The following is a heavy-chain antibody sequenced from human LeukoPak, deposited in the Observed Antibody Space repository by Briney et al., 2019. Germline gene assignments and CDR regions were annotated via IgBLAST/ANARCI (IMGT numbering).Heavy chain of an antibody. CDR2: ITPISGTA. V-gene: IGHV1-69*13. CDR1: GGTFSTYD. D-gene: IGHD3-22*01. CDR3: ARGRDYYDSPFDY. J-gene: IGHJ4*02. Sequence: SVKVSCKASGGTFSTYDISWVRQAPGQGLEWMGGITPISGTANYAQKFQGRVTITADESTSTAYMELSSLRSEDTAVYYCARGRDYYDSPFDYWGQGTLVTVSS.